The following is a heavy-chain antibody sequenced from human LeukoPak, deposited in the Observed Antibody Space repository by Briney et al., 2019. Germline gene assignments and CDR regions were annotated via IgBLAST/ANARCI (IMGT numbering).Heavy chain of an antibody. CDR2: IYYSGPT. CDR3: ARHGPLDCVRTSCPYDH. D-gene: IGHD2-2*01. CDR1: GGSISGYY. J-gene: IGHJ4*02. V-gene: IGHV4-59*08. Sequence: PSETLSLTCSVSGGSISGYYWSWIRQPPGKELEWIGYIYYSGPTSYNPSLGSRVSISVDTSRNQVSLRLRSVTAADTAVYYCARHGPLDCVRTSCPYDHWGQGTLVTASS.